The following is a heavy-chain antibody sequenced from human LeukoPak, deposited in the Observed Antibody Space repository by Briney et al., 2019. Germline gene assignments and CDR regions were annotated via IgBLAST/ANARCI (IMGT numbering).Heavy chain of an antibody. J-gene: IGHJ4*02. CDR1: GGSISSSSYY. Sequence: SETLSLTCTVSGGSISSSSYYWGWIRQPPGKGLEWIGSIYYSGSTYYNPSLKSRVTISVDTSKNQFSLKLSSVTAADTAVYYCARGLRHYYGSGSHEDYWGQGTLVTVSS. D-gene: IGHD3-10*01. CDR2: IYYSGST. CDR3: ARGLRHYYGSGSHEDY. V-gene: IGHV4-39*01.